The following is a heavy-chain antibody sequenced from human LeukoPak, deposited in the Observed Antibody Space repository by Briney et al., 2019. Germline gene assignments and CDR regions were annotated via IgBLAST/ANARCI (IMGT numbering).Heavy chain of an antibody. Sequence: GGSLRLSCAASGFTFSSYSMNWVRQAPGKGLEWVSSISSSSSYIYYADSVMGRFTISRDNAKNSLYLQMNSLRAEDTAVYYCARKGVYCSSTSCQIPYGMDVWGQGTTVTVSS. J-gene: IGHJ6*02. CDR2: ISSSSSYI. CDR1: GFTFSSYS. CDR3: ARKGVYCSSTSCQIPYGMDV. V-gene: IGHV3-21*01. D-gene: IGHD2-2*01.